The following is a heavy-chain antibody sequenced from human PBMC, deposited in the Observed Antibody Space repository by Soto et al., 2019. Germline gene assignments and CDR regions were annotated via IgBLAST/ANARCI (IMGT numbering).Heavy chain of an antibody. Sequence: QVQLVQSGAEVRKPGASVNVSCKTSGYIFTNYGGAWVRQAPGQGLELVAWISGYNGYPKHTQKFQGRVTVTTDTTTRTGYMELRNLRSDDTAVYYCARASAGALYDFWGQGTRVTVSS. CDR3: ARASAGALYDF. D-gene: IGHD6-13*01. CDR1: GYIFTNYG. CDR2: ISGYNGYP. V-gene: IGHV1-18*01. J-gene: IGHJ4*02.